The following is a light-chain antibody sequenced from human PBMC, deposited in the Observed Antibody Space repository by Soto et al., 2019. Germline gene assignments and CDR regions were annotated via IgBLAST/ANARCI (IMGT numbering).Light chain of an antibody. Sequence: EIVLTQSPGTLSLSPGERATLSCRASQSVNGSYLAWYKLKPGQAPRLLIYGASSRATGIPARFSGSGSGTDFTLTISRLEPEDFAVYYCQQYGSSPSITFGQGTRLEIK. J-gene: IGKJ5*01. CDR2: GAS. V-gene: IGKV3-20*01. CDR1: QSVNGSY. CDR3: QQYGSSPSIT.